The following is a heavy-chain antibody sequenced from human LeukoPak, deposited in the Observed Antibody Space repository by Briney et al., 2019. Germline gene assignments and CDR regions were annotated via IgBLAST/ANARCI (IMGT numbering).Heavy chain of an antibody. CDR2: IYTSGST. V-gene: IGHV4-4*07. D-gene: IGHD2-2*01. CDR1: GASISSYY. CDR3: ARVTSTEAYYFDC. Sequence: PSATLSLTCTVSGASISSYYWSWIWQPAGKGLEWVGRIYTSGSTNYNPSLKSRVTMSVDTSKNQFSLNLSSVTAADTAVYYCARVTSTEAYYFDCWGQGTLVTVSS. J-gene: IGHJ4*02.